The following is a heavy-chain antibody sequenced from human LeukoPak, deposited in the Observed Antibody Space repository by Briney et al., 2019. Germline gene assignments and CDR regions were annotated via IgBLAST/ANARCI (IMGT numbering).Heavy chain of an antibody. CDR1: GLTFSGYD. CDR2: IYSGGNT. V-gene: IGHV3-53*01. J-gene: IGHJ4*02. Sequence: GGSLRLSCAASGLTFSGYDMHWVRQAPGKGLEWVSIIYSGGNTYYADSVKGRFTISRDNPKNTLYLQMNSLRVEDTAVYYCALYSGNYRAFDYWGQGTLVTVSS. CDR3: ALYSGNYRAFDY. D-gene: IGHD1-26*01.